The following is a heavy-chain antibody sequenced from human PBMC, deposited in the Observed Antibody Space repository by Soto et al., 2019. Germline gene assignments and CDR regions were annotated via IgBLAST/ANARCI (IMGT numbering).Heavy chain of an antibody. D-gene: IGHD3-22*01. CDR2: ISGSGGST. Sequence: GGSLRLSCAASGFTFSSYAMSWVRQAPGKGLEWVSAISGSGGSTYYADSVKGRFTISRDNSKNTLYLQMNSLRAEDTAVYYCAKGDYDSSGYYPPHYYFDYWGQGTLVTRLL. J-gene: IGHJ4*02. CDR1: GFTFSSYA. CDR3: AKGDYDSSGYYPPHYYFDY. V-gene: IGHV3-23*01.